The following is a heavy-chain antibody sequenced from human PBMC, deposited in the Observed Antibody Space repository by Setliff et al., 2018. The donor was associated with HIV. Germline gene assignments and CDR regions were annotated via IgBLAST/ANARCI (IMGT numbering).Heavy chain of an antibody. V-gene: IGHV4-31*03. J-gene: IGHJ4*02. D-gene: IGHD6-19*01. CDR3: ARDNEQMAVPGAVFDY. CDR1: GGSISSGGYY. CDR2: IYYSGST. Sequence: SETLSLTCTVSGGSISSGGYYWSWIRQHPGKGLEWIGYIYYSGSTYYNPSLESRLTMSVDTSKNQFSLRLNSMTAADTAVYYCARDNEQMAVPGAVFDYWGQGTLVTVSS.